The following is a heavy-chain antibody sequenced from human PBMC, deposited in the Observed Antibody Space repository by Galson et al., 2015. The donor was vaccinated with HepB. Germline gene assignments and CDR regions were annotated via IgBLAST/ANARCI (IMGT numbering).Heavy chain of an antibody. CDR3: ARGMGYSYGYFDS. Sequence: SLRLSCAASGFTFRTYNIHWVRQAPGKGLEWVAAIWYDGSNKYSADSVKGRFTISRDNSDNTVHVQMNSLGAEDTGLYFCARGMGYSYGYFDSWGQGTLVTVSS. CDR2: IWYDGSNK. CDR1: GFTFRTYN. V-gene: IGHV3-33*01. J-gene: IGHJ4*02. D-gene: IGHD5-18*01.